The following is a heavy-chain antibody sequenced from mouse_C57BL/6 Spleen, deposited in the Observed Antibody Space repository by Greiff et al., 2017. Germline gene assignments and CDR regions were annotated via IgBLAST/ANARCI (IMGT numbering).Heavy chain of an antibody. CDR1: GYTFTSYW. V-gene: IGHV1-55*01. CDR2: IYPGSGST. CDR3: AADSSGSVWFAY. J-gene: IGHJ3*01. D-gene: IGHD3-2*02. Sequence: VQLQQPGAELVKPGASVKMSCKASGYTFTSYWITWVKQRPGQGLEWIGDIYPGSGSTNYNEKFKSKATLTVDTSSSTAYMQLSSLTSEDSAVYYGAADSSGSVWFAYGGKGTLVTVSA.